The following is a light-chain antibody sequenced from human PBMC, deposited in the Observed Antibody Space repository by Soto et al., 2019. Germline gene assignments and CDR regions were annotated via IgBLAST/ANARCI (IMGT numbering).Light chain of an antibody. CDR2: GAT. V-gene: IGKV3-15*01. J-gene: IGKJ4*01. CDR1: QSVSSN. CDR3: QQYSRWPLT. Sequence: EIVMTQSPATLSVSPGERATLSCRASQSVSSNLAWYQQKPGQAPSLLFYGATTRATGTPARFSGSGSGTEFTLTISSLQSEDFAVYYCQQYSRWPLTFGGGTKVDIK.